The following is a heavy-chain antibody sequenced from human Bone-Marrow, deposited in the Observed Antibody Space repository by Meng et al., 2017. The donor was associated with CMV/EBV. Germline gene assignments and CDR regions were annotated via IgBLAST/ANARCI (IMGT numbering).Heavy chain of an antibody. CDR3: ARELRDYDFWSGYSTGFDP. CDR1: FSSYS. J-gene: IGHJ5*02. D-gene: IGHD3-3*01. V-gene: IGHV3-21*01. CDR2: ISSNSSYI. Sequence: FSSYSMNWVLKAPVKGLEWVPSISSNSSYIYYADSVKGRFTISRDNAKNSLYLQMYSQRGEDTAVYYCARELRDYDFWSGYSTGFDPWAQGPLVTVSS.